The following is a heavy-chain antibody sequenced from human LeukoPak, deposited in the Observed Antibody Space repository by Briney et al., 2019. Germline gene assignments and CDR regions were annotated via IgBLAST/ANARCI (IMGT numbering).Heavy chain of an antibody. V-gene: IGHV7-4-1*02. D-gene: IGHD6-13*01. CDR3: ARDARIAAAPQLGY. CDR2: INTNTGNP. CDR1: GYTFTSYA. J-gene: IGHJ4*02. Sequence: GASVKVSCKASGYTFTSYAMNWVRQAPGQGLEWMGWINTNTGNPTYAQGFTGRFVFSLDTSVSTAYLQISSLKAEDTAVYYCARDARIAAAPQLGYWGQGTLVTVSS.